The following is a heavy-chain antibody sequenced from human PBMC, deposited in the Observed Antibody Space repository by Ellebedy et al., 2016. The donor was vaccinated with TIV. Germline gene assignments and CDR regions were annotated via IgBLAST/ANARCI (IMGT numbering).Heavy chain of an antibody. CDR1: ANTFTRYY. V-gene: IGHV1-46*01. D-gene: IGHD2-2*01. Sequence: AASVKVSCKASANTFTRYYMHWVRQAPGQGLEWMGLINPSDDSTSYAQSFRGRVTVTRDTSTTSVYMELSTLRSEDTAVYYCARELFSSTWGKAFDMWGQGTMVTVSS. J-gene: IGHJ3*02. CDR2: INPSDDST. CDR3: ARELFSSTWGKAFDM.